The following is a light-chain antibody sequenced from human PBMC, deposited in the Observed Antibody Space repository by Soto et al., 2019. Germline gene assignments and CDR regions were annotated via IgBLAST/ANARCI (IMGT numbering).Light chain of an antibody. CDR1: QSISSY. J-gene: IGKJ4*01. Sequence: IQMTQSPSSLSASVGDRVTITCRASQSISSYLNWYQQKPGKAPKLLIYAASSLQSGVPSRFSGSGSGTDFTLTISSLQPEDFATYYCQQSYSTPLLTFGGGTKVDI. CDR2: AAS. CDR3: QQSYSTPLLT. V-gene: IGKV1-39*01.